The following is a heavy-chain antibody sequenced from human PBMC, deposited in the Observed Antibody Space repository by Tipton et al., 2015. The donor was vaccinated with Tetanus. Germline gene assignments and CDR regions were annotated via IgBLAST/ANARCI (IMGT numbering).Heavy chain of an antibody. J-gene: IGHJ4*02. D-gene: IGHD3-10*01. V-gene: IGHV4-59*08. CDR3: ARGVWFGPGPKYYFDY. Sequence: TLSLTCTVSGGSISAYYWSWIRQPPGKGLEWIGHIYFNGSTTYNPSLKSRVTISLGASKNQFSLNLTSVTAADTAVYYCARGVWFGPGPKYYFDYWGQGTLVTVSS. CDR2: IYFNGST. CDR1: GGSISAYY.